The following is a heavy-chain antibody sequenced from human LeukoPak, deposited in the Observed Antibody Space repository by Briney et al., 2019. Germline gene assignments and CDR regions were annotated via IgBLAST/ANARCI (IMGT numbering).Heavy chain of an antibody. CDR2: INWNGGST. CDR3: ARDGGIAAAGTSGIFDY. J-gene: IGHJ4*02. V-gene: IGHV3-20*04. Sequence: GGSLRLSCAASGFTFSSYSMNWVRQAPGKGLEWVSGINWNGGSTGYADSVKGRFTISRDNAKNSLYLQMNSLRAEDTALYYCARDGGIAAAGTSGIFDYWGQGTLVTVSS. CDR1: GFTFSSYS. D-gene: IGHD6-13*01.